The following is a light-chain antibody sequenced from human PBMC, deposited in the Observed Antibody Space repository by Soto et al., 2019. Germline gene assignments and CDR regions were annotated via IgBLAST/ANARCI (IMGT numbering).Light chain of an antibody. CDR2: EVS. Sequence: QSVLTQPASVSGSPGQSITISCTGSSSDIGAYNYVSWFQQYPGKAPKHIISEVSNRPSGVSNRFSGSKSGTAASLTISGLQTEDEADYFCFSFTTDWTHVFGTGTKVTVL. V-gene: IGLV2-14*01. CDR1: SSDIGAYNY. J-gene: IGLJ1*01. CDR3: FSFTTDWTHV.